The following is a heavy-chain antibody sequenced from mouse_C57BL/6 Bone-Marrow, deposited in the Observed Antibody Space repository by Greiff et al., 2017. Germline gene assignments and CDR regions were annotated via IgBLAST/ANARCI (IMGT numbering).Heavy chain of an antibody. Sequence: VQLQQSGPELVKPGASVKISCKASGYTFTDYYMNWVKQSHGKSLEWIGDINPNNGGTSYNQKFKGKATLTVDKSSSTAYMELRSLTSEDSAVYYCARGSIAGYFPWFAYWGQGTLVTVSA. CDR1: GYTFTDYY. CDR3: ARGSIAGYFPWFAY. J-gene: IGHJ3*01. V-gene: IGHV1-26*01. D-gene: IGHD2-3*01. CDR2: INPNNGGT.